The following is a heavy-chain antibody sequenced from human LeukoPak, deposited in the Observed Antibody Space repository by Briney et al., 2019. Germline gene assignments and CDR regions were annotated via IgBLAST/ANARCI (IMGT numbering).Heavy chain of an antibody. V-gene: IGHV4-4*07. D-gene: IGHD6-13*01. CDR2: IYSSGNT. J-gene: IGHJ4*02. Sequence: SETLSLTCTVSGVSISSYYWSWIRQPAGKGLEWIGRIYSSGNTNYNPSLKSRVTMSVDTSQNQFSLKLGSVTAADTALYFCASYSASGAYFGQWGQGTLVIVSS. CDR3: ASYSASGAYFGQ. CDR1: GVSISSYY.